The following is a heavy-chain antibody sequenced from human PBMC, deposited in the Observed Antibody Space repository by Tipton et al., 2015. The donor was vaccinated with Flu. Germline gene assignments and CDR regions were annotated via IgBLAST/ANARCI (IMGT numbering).Heavy chain of an antibody. Sequence: TLSLTCTVSGGSISSYYWSWIRQPPGKGLEWIGYIYYSGSTYYNPSLKSRVTISVDTSSNQFSLKLRPVTAADTAVYYCARDVDGYNGHDYWGQGALVTVSS. J-gene: IGHJ4*02. CDR1: GGSISSYY. V-gene: IGHV4-59*12. CDR2: IYYSGST. CDR3: ARDVDGYNGHDY. D-gene: IGHD5-24*01.